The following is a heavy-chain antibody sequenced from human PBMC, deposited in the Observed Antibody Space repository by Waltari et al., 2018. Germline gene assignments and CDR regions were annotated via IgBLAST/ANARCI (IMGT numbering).Heavy chain of an antibody. CDR2: INHSGRT. Sequence: QVQPLQWGAGLLKPSEPLSLTCAAYGGSFSGYSWSWIRLPPGKGLEWIGEINHSGRTNYSPSLKSRVTISVDTSKNHVSLKLSSVTAADTAVYYCARVRRYCGGDCPYYFDYWGQGTLVTVSS. V-gene: IGHV4-34*01. CDR1: GGSFSGYS. D-gene: IGHD2-21*01. CDR3: ARVRRYCGGDCPYYFDY. J-gene: IGHJ4*02.